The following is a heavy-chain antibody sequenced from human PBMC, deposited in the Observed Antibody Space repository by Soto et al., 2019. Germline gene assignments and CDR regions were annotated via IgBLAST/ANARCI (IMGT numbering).Heavy chain of an antibody. J-gene: IGHJ4*02. V-gene: IGHV3-23*01. CDR3: AKGPPYYDSSGYYRH. Sequence: PGGSLRLSCAASGFTFSSYAMSWVRQAPGKGLEWVSAISGSGGSTYYAGSVKGRFTISRDNSKNTLYLQMNSLRAEDTAVYYCAKGPPYYDSSGYYRHWGQGTLVTVSS. D-gene: IGHD3-22*01. CDR2: ISGSGGST. CDR1: GFTFSSYA.